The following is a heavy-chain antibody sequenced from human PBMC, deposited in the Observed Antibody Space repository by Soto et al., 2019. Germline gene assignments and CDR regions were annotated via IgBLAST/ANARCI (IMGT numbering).Heavy chain of an antibody. CDR2: ISYDGTEE. J-gene: IGHJ4*01. CDR3: AKGRFDVVTISPFDH. D-gene: IGHD3-3*02. Sequence: PGGSLRLSCAAPGFTSSSFGMHWVRQAPGKGLEWVAVISYDGTEEKYADSVKGRATVSRDNSKNTVYLQMNRLRGDDSAIYYCAKGRFDVVTISPFDHWGQGTLVTVSS. V-gene: IGHV3-30*18. CDR1: GFTSSSFG.